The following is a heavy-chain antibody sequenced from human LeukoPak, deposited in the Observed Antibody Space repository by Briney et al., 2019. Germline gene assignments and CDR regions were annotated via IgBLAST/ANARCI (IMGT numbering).Heavy chain of an antibody. CDR3: ARSVVVVAATPIYYFDY. CDR1: GGSISSYY. J-gene: IGHJ4*02. CDR2: IYYSGST. Sequence: PSETLSLTCTVSGGSISSYYWSWIRQPPGKGLEWSGYIYYSGSTNYNPSLKSRVTISVDTSKNQFSLKLSSVTAADTAVYYCARSVVVVAATPIYYFDYWGQGTLVTVSS. V-gene: IGHV4-59*01. D-gene: IGHD2-15*01.